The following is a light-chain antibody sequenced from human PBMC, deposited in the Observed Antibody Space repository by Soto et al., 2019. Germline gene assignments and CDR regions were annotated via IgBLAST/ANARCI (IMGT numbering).Light chain of an antibody. Sequence: DIQMTQSPSSLSASVGERVTITCQASENINNHLNWYQQKPGKAPELLIYDASSLRRGVPSRFSGSGSGTHFTLTVSSLQPEDFATYFCQQHENLPRTFGQGTQVE. CDR3: QQHENLPRT. V-gene: IGKV1-33*01. CDR2: DAS. CDR1: ENINNH. J-gene: IGKJ2*01.